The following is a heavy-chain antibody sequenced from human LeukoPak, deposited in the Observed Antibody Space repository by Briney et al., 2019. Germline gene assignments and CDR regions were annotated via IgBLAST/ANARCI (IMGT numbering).Heavy chain of an antibody. D-gene: IGHD6-13*01. CDR2: ISGSSTYT. Sequence: GGSLRPSCAASGFTFSDYYMSWIRQAPGKGLEWVSYISGSSTYTNYADSVKGRFTISRDNAKNSLYVVMNSLRAEDTAVYYCARGHIASWYNVENWGQGTLVTVSS. V-gene: IGHV3-11*06. CDR3: ARGHIASWYNVEN. CDR1: GFTFSDYY. J-gene: IGHJ4*02.